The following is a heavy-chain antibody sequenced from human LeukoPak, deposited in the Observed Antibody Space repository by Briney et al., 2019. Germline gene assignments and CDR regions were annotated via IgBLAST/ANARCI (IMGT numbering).Heavy chain of an antibody. CDR2: IYYSVST. D-gene: IGHD6-19*01. Sequence: PSETLSLTCTVSGGAISSYYWSWVRQPPGKGLEWIGNIYYSVSTNYNPSLKSRVTISVDKSKNQFSLKLSSVTAADTAVYYCARGNSGWQTGYFDYWGQGTLVTVSS. CDR3: ARGNSGWQTGYFDY. J-gene: IGHJ4*02. CDR1: GGAISSYY. V-gene: IGHV4-59*08.